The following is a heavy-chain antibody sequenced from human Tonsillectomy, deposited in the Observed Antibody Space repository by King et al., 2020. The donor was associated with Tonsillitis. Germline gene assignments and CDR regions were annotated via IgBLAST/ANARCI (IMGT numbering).Heavy chain of an antibody. CDR3: AKDQGQQLVWDHDAFDI. D-gene: IGHD6-13*01. V-gene: IGHV3-30*02. J-gene: IGHJ3*02. CDR2: IRYDGSNKYYDGSNK. CDR1: GFIFSSYG. Sequence: VQLVESGGGVVQPGGSLRLSCAASGFIFSSYGMHWVRQAPGKGLEWVAFIRYDGSNKYYDGSNKYYADSVKGRFTISRDNSKNMLYLQMNSLRAEDTAVYYCAKDQGQQLVWDHDAFDIWGQGTMVTVSS.